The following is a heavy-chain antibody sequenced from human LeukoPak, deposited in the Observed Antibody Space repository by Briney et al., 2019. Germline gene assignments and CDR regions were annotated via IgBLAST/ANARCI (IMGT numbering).Heavy chain of an antibody. CDR2: ISGSGVST. V-gene: IGHV3-23*01. CDR1: GFTFSSYA. J-gene: IGHJ4*02. CDR3: AKADRRSDLPYYFDY. Sequence: PGGSLRLSCAASGFTFSSYAMSWVRQAPGKGLEWVSAISGSGVSTYYADSVKGRFTISRDNSKNTLYLQMNSLKAEDTAVYYCAKADRRSDLPYYFDYWGQGTLVTVSS.